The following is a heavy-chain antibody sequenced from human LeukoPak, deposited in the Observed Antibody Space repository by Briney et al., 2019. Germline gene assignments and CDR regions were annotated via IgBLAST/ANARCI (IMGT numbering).Heavy chain of an antibody. CDR3: ARGQPREPVAAGYEPASYFDY. V-gene: IGHV4-34*01. D-gene: IGHD6-13*01. J-gene: IGHJ4*02. CDR1: GGSFSGYY. Sequence: PSETLSLTCAVYGGSFSGYYWSWIRQPPGKGLEWIGEINHSGSTNYNPSLKSRVTISVDTSKNQFSLKLSSVTAADTAVYYCARGQPREPVAAGYEPASYFDYWGQGTLVTVSS. CDR2: INHSGST.